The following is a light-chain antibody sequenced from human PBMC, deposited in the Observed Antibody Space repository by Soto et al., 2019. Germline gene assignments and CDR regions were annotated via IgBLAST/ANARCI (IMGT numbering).Light chain of an antibody. V-gene: IGLV2-14*01. J-gene: IGLJ2*01. CDR1: SSDIGVSTF. CDR2: EVS. Sequence: QSVLTQPASVSESPRQSITISCTGTSSDIGVSTFVSWYQQHPGKAPELIIYEVSDRPSGVSHRFSGSKSGNTASLTISGLQAEDEADYYCSSYTTSHTLVFGGGTKLTVL. CDR3: SSYTTSHTLV.